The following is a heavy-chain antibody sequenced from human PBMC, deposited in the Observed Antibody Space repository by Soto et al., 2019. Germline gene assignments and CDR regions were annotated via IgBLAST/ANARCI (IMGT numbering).Heavy chain of an antibody. CDR2: IYTSGST. CDR3: ARATRDYGDYGYFDS. CDR1: GGSISSYY. Sequence: XGTLSLTCTVSGGSISSYYWSWIRQPAGKGLEWIGRIYTSGSTNYNPSLKSRVTMSVDTSKNQFSLKLTSVTAADTAVYFCARATRDYGDYGYFDSWGQGTLVTVSS. J-gene: IGHJ4*02. D-gene: IGHD4-17*01. V-gene: IGHV4-4*07.